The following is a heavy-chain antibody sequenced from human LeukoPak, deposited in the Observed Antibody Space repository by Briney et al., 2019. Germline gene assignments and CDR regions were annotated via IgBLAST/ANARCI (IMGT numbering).Heavy chain of an antibody. Sequence: GGSLRLSCSASGFTFRTYAMHWVRQAPGKGLEYVSGFASNGDSTYYADSVKGRFTISKDNSKNTLYRQMSSLRPEDTAVYYCVKGKSASYYGAFDIWGQGTMVTVSS. D-gene: IGHD1-26*01. CDR3: VKGKSASYYGAFDI. CDR1: GFTFRTYA. V-gene: IGHV3-64D*09. CDR2: FASNGDST. J-gene: IGHJ3*02.